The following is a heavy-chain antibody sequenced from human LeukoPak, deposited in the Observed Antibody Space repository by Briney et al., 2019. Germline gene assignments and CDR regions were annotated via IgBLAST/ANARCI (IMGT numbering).Heavy chain of an antibody. CDR1: SSXY. J-gene: IGHJ4*02. CDR2: IYTSGST. D-gene: IGHD4-17*01. Sequence: SSXYWXWIXQPXGXGLEWIGRIYTSGSTNYNPSLKSRVTMSVDTFKNQFSLKLSSVTAADTAVYYCARVTPLRFFDYWGQGTLVTVSS. CDR3: ARVTPLRFFDY. V-gene: IGHV4-4*07.